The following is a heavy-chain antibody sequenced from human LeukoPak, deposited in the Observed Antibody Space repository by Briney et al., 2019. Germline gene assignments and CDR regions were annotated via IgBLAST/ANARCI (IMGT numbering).Heavy chain of an antibody. CDR1: GFTFSSYA. CDR2: ISYDGTKI. Sequence: GGSLRLSCAASGFTFSSYAMSWVRQAPGKGLEWVTLISYDGTKIYYADSVKGRFTISRDNSKNTLYLQMNSLRDEDTAMYYCARESGWGLPHAFDFWGQGTMITVSS. J-gene: IGHJ3*01. V-gene: IGHV3-30-3*01. D-gene: IGHD3-3*01. CDR3: ARESGWGLPHAFDF.